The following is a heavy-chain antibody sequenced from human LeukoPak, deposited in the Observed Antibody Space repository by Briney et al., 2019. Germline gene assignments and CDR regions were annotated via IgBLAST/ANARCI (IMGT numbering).Heavy chain of an antibody. V-gene: IGHV3-21*01. CDR2: ISSSSSYI. J-gene: IGHJ6*03. Sequence: PGGSLRLSCAASGFTFSSYSMNWVRQAPGKGLEWVSSISSSSSYIYYADSVKGRFTISRDNAKNSLYLQMNSLRAEDTAVYCCAREVATSGAYYDFWSGYQNYYYMDVWGKGTTVTVSS. D-gene: IGHD3-3*01. CDR1: GFTFSSYS. CDR3: AREVATSGAYYDFWSGYQNYYYMDV.